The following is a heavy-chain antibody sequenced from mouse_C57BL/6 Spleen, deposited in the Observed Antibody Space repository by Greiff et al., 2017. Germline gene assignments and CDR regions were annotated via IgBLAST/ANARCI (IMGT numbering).Heavy chain of an antibody. J-gene: IGHJ4*01. V-gene: IGHV1-52*01. CDR1: GYTFTSYW. CDR3: ARSDGNYPYAMDY. Sequence: QVQLQQPGAELVRPGSSVKLSCKASGYTFTSYWMHWVKQRPIQGLEWIGNIDPSDSETHYNQKFKDKATLTVDKSSSTAYMQLSSLTSEDSAVYYCARSDGNYPYAMDYWGQGTLVTVSS. CDR2: IDPSDSET. D-gene: IGHD2-1*01.